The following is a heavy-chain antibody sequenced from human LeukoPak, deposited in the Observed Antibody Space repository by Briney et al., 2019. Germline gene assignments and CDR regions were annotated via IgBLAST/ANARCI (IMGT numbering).Heavy chain of an antibody. J-gene: IGHJ4*02. CDR2: ISGSGGST. CDR3: AKDSQLYFWSGRYPYYFDY. D-gene: IGHD3-3*01. Sequence: GGSLRLSCAASGFTFSSYAMSWVRQAPGKGLEWVSAISGSGGSTYYADSVKGRFTISRDNSKNTLYLQMNSLRAEDTAVYYCAKDSQLYFWSGRYPYYFDYWGQGTLVTVSS. CDR1: GFTFSSYA. V-gene: IGHV3-23*01.